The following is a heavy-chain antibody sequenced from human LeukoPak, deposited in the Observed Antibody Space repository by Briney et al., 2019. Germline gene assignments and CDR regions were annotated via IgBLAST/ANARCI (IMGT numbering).Heavy chain of an antibody. CDR2: IRGTGGGGET. CDR3: AKGDWFDS. CDR1: GFTFNIYA. J-gene: IGHJ5*01. V-gene: IGHV3-23*01. Sequence: GGSLRLSCAASGFTFNIYAMTWARQAPGKGLEWVSAIRGTGGGGETFYADPVKGRFTISRDDSNNTVYLQMSRLRAEDTAVYYCAKGDWFDSWGPGTLVTVSS.